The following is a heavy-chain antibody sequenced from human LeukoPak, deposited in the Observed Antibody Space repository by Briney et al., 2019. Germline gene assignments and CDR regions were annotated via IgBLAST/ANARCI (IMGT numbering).Heavy chain of an antibody. CDR2: IYYSGST. CDR3: ARAHYYDSSGYYVPTFDY. V-gene: IGHV4-59*08. Sequence: SETLSLTCTVSGGSISSYYWSWIRQPPGKGLEWIGYIYYSGSTNYNPSLKSRVTISVDTSKNQFSLKLSSVTAADTAVYYCARAHYYDSSGYYVPTFDYWGQGTLVTVSS. D-gene: IGHD3-22*01. CDR1: GGSISSYY. J-gene: IGHJ4*02.